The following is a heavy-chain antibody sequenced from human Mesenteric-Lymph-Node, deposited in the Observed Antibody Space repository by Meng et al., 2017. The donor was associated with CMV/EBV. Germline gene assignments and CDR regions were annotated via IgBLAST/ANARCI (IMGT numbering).Heavy chain of an antibody. Sequence: GESLKISCAASGFTFSSYGMHWVRQAPGKGLEWVAFIRFDGTNKYYADSVKGRFTISRDNSKNTLYLQMNSLRAEDTALYFCVKGVTVTTLDYWGRGTLVTVSS. V-gene: IGHV3-30*02. CDR2: IRFDGTNK. D-gene: IGHD4-17*01. CDR1: GFTFSSYG. CDR3: VKGVTVTTLDY. J-gene: IGHJ4*02.